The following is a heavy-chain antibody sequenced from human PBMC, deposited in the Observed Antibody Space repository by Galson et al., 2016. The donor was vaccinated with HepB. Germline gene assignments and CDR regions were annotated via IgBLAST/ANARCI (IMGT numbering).Heavy chain of an antibody. J-gene: IGHJ4*02. CDR1: GFIFSDFV. Sequence: SLRLSCAASGFIFSDFVMHWVRQAPGKGLEWVSVISKDGRIKNYAESEKGRFTITRDNSKNTLYLQMNTLRVEDTAVYYCAKEDGGSGSYLEYWGQGTLVTVSS. CDR2: ISKDGRIK. CDR3: AKEDGGSGSYLEY. D-gene: IGHD3-10*01. V-gene: IGHV3-30*18.